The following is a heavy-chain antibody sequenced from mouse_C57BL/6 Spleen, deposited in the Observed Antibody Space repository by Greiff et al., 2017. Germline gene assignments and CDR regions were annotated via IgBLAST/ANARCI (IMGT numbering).Heavy chain of an antibody. CDR3: TDYGSSYDWYFDV. CDR2: IDPENGDT. V-gene: IGHV14-4*01. Sequence: EVQLQQSGAELVRPGASVKLSCTASGFNIKDDYMHWVKQRPEQGLEWIGWIDPENGDTEYASKFQGKATITADTSSNTAYLQLSSLTSEDTAVYYCTDYGSSYDWYFDVWGTGTTVTVSS. J-gene: IGHJ1*03. D-gene: IGHD1-1*01. CDR1: GFNIKDDY.